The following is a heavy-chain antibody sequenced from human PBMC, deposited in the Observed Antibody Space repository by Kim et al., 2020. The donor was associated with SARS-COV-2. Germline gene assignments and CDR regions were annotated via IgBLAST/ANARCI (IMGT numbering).Heavy chain of an antibody. D-gene: IGHD2-2*01. J-gene: IGHJ4*02. CDR2: NK. Sequence: NKSQAASVKGRFTISRDNSENMLHLQMNSLRAEDTAMYYCAKGTLSFDYWGQGTLVIVSS. CDR3: AKGTLSFDY. V-gene: IGHV3-33*06.